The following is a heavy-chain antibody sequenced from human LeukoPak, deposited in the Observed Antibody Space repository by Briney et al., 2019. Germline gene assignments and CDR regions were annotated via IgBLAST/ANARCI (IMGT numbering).Heavy chain of an antibody. J-gene: IGHJ4*02. V-gene: IGHV4-39*01. Sequence: SETLSLTCTVSGGSISSSSYYWGWIRQPPGKGLEWIGSIYYSGSPYYNPSLKSRVTISVDTSKNQFSLKLSSVTAADTAVYYCASHYDYVWGSYRYTPDYWGQGTLVTVSS. CDR1: GGSISSSSYY. CDR2: IYYSGSP. D-gene: IGHD3-16*02. CDR3: ASHYDYVWGSYRYTPDY.